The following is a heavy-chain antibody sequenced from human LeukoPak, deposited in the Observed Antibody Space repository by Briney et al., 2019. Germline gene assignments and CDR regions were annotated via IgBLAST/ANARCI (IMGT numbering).Heavy chain of an antibody. Sequence: PGGSLRLSCAASGFTFSSYEMNWVRQAPGKGLEWVSYISSSGSTTYYADSVKGRFTISRDNAKNSLYLQMNSLRAEDTAVYYCAREMGGYPFDYWGQGTLVTVSS. J-gene: IGHJ4*02. D-gene: IGHD5-12*01. CDR3: AREMGGYPFDY. V-gene: IGHV3-48*03. CDR1: GFTFSSYE. CDR2: ISSSGSTT.